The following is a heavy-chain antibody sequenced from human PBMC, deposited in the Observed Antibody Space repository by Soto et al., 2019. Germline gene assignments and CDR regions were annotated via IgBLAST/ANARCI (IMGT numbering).Heavy chain of an antibody. CDR3: ARDLFGVVMYYGMDV. V-gene: IGHV4-4*02. D-gene: IGHD3-3*01. J-gene: IGHJ6*02. Sequence: KTSETLSLTCAVSGGSISSSNWWSWVRQPPGKGLEWIGEIYHSGSTNYNPSLKSRVTISVDKSKNQFSLKLSSVTAADTAVYYCARDLFGVVMYYGMDVWGQGTTVTVSS. CDR1: GGSISSSNW. CDR2: IYHSGST.